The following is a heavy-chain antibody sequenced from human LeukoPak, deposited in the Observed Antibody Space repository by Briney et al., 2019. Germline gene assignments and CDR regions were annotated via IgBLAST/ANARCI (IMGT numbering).Heavy chain of an antibody. CDR3: ARTYYDFWSGYPNQDFDY. Sequence: GASVKVSCKASGYTFTGYYMHWVRQTPGQGLEWMGWINPNSGGTNYAQKFQGRVTMTRDTSISTAYMELSRLRSDDTAVYYCARTYYDFWSGYPNQDFDYWGQGTLVTVSS. J-gene: IGHJ4*02. CDR1: GYTFTGYY. D-gene: IGHD3-3*01. V-gene: IGHV1-2*02. CDR2: INPNSGGT.